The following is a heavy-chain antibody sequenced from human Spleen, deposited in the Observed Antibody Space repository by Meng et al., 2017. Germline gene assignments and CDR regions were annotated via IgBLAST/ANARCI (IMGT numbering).Heavy chain of an antibody. J-gene: IGHJ5*02. CDR3: ARGPYCGGDCYSEGFDP. V-gene: IGHV1-46*01. CDR2: INPSGGST. Sequence: ASVKVSCKASGYTFTGYYMHWVRQAPGQGLEWMGIINPSGGSTSYAQKFQGRVTMTRDTSTSTVYMELSSLRSEDTAVYYCARGPYCGGDCYSEGFDPWGQGTLVTVSS. CDR1: GYTFTGYY. D-gene: IGHD2-21*02.